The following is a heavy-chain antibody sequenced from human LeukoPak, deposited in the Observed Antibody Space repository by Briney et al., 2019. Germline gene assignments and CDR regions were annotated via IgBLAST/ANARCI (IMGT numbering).Heavy chain of an antibody. V-gene: IGHV3-23*01. CDR3: AKGSYYYGSGSYHAFDI. Sequence: GGSLRLSCAASGFTFSSYAMSWVRQAPGKGLEWVSAISGSGGSTYYADSVKGRFTNSRDNSKNTLYLQMNSLRAEDTAVYYCAKGSYYYGSGSYHAFDIWGQGTMVTVSS. D-gene: IGHD3-10*01. J-gene: IGHJ3*02. CDR2: ISGSGGST. CDR1: GFTFSSYA.